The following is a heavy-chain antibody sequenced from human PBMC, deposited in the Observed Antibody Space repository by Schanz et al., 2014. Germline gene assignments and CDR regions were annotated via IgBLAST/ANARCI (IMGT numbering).Heavy chain of an antibody. V-gene: IGHV3-33*01. CDR1: GFTFSSYG. D-gene: IGHD3-10*01. CDR2: IWYDENNK. J-gene: IGHJ4*02. CDR3: ARANYRRKINFDY. Sequence: QVQLVESGGGVVQSGRSLRLSCVASGFTFSSYGMHWVRQAPGKGLEWVAVIWYDENNKYYADSVKGRFTMSRDNSKNTLYLQMNSLRAEDTAVYYCARANYRRKINFDYWGRGTLVTVSS.